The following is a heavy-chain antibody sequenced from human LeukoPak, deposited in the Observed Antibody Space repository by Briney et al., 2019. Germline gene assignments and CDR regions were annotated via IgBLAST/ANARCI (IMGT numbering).Heavy chain of an antibody. J-gene: IGHJ5*02. CDR1: GFTFDDYA. Sequence: GRSLRLSCAASGFTFDDYAMHWVRQAPGKGLEWVSGISWNSGSIGYADSVKGRFTISRDNAKNSLYLQMNSLRAEDTALYYCAKGSIAVAMDWFDPWGQGTLVTVSS. D-gene: IGHD6-19*01. CDR3: AKGSIAVAMDWFDP. CDR2: ISWNSGSI. V-gene: IGHV3-9*01.